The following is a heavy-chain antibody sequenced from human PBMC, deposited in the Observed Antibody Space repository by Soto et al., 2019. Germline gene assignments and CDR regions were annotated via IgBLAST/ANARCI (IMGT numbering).Heavy chain of an antibody. J-gene: IGHJ4*02. V-gene: IGHV3-30*18. Sequence: PGGSLRLSCAASGFTFSSYGMHWVRQAPGKGLEWVAVISYDGSIKYYADSVKGRFTISRDNSKNALYLQMNSLRAEDTVVYYCAKDLYILTGPPMGYWGQGTLVTVSS. CDR2: ISYDGSIK. CDR3: AKDLYILTGPPMGY. CDR1: GFTFSSYG. D-gene: IGHD3-9*01.